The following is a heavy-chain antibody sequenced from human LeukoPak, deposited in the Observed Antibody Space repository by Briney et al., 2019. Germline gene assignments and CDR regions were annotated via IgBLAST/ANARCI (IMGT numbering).Heavy chain of an antibody. J-gene: IGHJ4*02. V-gene: IGHV3-21*01. CDR2: IGSSSSNI. CDR1: GFTFSSYS. Sequence: PGGSLRLSCVASGFTFSSYSLSWVRQAPGKGLEWVSSIGSSSSNIYYADSVKGRFTISRDNAKNSLFLQLSSLGGEDTAVYYCARHPDYGGNFVLDYWGQGTLVTVSS. D-gene: IGHD4-17*01. CDR3: ARHPDYGGNFVLDY.